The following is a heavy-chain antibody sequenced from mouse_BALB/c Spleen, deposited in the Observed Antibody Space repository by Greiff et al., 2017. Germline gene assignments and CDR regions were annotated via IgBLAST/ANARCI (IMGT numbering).Heavy chain of an antibody. V-gene: IGHV5-17*02. D-gene: IGHD1-2*01. CDR2: ISSGSSTI. CDR3: ARGGLRLYYFDY. Sequence: EVQLVESGGGLVQPGGSRKLSCAASGFTFSSFGMHWVRQAPEKGLEWVAYISSGSSTIYYADTVKGRFTISRDNPKNTLFLQMTSLRSEDTAMYYCARGGLRLYYFDYWGQGTTLTVSS. J-gene: IGHJ2*01. CDR1: GFTFSSFG.